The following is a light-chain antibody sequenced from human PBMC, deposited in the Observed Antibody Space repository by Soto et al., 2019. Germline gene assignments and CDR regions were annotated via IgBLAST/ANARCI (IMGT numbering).Light chain of an antibody. Sequence: QAVVTQPPSVSGAPGQRVTISCTGSSSNIGAGYDVHWYQQLPGTAPKLLIYGNSNRPSGVPDRFSGSKSGTSASLAITGLQAEEEADYYCQSYDSSLSAVVFGGGTKLTVL. CDR2: GNS. CDR3: QSYDSSLSAVV. V-gene: IGLV1-40*01. J-gene: IGLJ2*01. CDR1: SSNIGAGYD.